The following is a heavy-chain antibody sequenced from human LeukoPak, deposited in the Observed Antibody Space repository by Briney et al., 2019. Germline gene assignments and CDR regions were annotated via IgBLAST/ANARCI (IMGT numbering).Heavy chain of an antibody. CDR3: ARAIFGVAQPPYYLYHYMDV. Sequence: PGGSLRLSCAASGFTFNGYYMSWVRQAPGKRLEWVSSIGGSSTTIFYADSVKGRSTVSRDNAKKSVFLQMNSLRAEDTAVYYCARAIFGVAQPPYYLYHYMDVWGKGTTVTVSS. CDR1: GFTFNGYY. D-gene: IGHD3-3*01. CDR2: IGGSSTTI. J-gene: IGHJ6*03. V-gene: IGHV3-21*01.